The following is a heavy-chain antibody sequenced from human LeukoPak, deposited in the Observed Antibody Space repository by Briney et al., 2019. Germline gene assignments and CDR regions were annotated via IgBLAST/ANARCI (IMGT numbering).Heavy chain of an antibody. J-gene: IGHJ3*02. CDR1: GGSISSSSYY. V-gene: IGHV4-39*01. CDR3: ARPSGIAARPRHAFDI. D-gene: IGHD6-6*01. CDR2: IYYSGST. Sequence: SETLSLTCTVSGGSISSSSYYWGWIRQPPGKGLGWIGSIYYSGSTYYNPSLKSRVTISVDTSKNQFSLKLSSVTAADTAVYYCARPSGIAARPRHAFDIWGQGTMVTVSS.